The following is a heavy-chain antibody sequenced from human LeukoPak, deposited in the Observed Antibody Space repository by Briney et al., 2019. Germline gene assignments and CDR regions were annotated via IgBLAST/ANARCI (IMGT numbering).Heavy chain of an antibody. Sequence: GGSLRLSCAASGFTFSSSGMHWVRQAPGKGLVWVSRINSDGSSTSYADSVKGRFTISRDNAKNTLYLQVNSLRVEDTAVYYCASPQSGDYGALYFQHWGQGTLVTVSS. CDR1: GFTFSSSG. CDR3: ASPQSGDYGALYFQH. CDR2: INSDGSST. V-gene: IGHV3-74*01. D-gene: IGHD4-17*01. J-gene: IGHJ1*01.